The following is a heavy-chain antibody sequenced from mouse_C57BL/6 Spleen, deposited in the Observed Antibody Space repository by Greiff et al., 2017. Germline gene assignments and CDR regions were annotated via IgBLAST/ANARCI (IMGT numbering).Heavy chain of an antibody. CDR1: GYTFTSYW. V-gene: IGHV1-55*01. J-gene: IGHJ1*03. D-gene: IGHD2-1*01. CDR3: ARVGNYEGYFDV. CDR2: IYPGSGST. Sequence: VQLQQPGAELVKPGASVTMSCKASGYTFTSYWITWVKQRPGQGLVWIGDIYPGSGSTNYNEQFTSKATLTVDTSSSQADMQRSSLTSEDSAVYYCARVGNYEGYFDVWGTGTTVTVSS.